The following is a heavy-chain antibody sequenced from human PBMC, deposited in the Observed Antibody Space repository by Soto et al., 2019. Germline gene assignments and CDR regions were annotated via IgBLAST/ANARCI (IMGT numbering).Heavy chain of an antibody. CDR2: INPNSGGT. D-gene: IGHD6-13*01. CDR1: GYTFTGYY. Sequence: QVPLVQSGAEVKKPGASVKVSCKASGYTFTGYYMHWVRQAPGQGLEWMGWINPNSGGTNYAQKFQGWVTMTRDTSISTAYMELSRLRSDDTAVYYCAREAAAGTSYYYYMDVWGKGTTVTVSS. V-gene: IGHV1-2*04. CDR3: AREAAAGTSYYYYMDV. J-gene: IGHJ6*03.